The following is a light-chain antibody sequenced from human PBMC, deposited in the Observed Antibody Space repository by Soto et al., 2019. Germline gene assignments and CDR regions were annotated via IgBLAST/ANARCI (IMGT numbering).Light chain of an antibody. CDR3: QQYGSSPRT. V-gene: IGKV3-20*01. J-gene: IGKJ1*01. CDR1: QSVSSTY. CDR2: DAS. Sequence: EIVLTQSPDTLSLSPGERATLSCRASQSVSSTYLAWYQQKPGQAPRLLIYDASSRATGVPDRFSGSGSGTDFTLIISRLEPEEFAVYFCQQYGSSPRTFGQGTKVEIK.